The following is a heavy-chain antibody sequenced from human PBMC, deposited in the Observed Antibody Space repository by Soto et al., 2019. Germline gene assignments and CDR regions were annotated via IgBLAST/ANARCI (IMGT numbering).Heavy chain of an antibody. CDR1: VDFSSAHY. V-gene: IGHV4-59*11. D-gene: IGHD3-9*01. Sequence: HVQLQESGPGLVKPSETLSLTCTVSVDFSSAHYWSWIRQPPGKGLVWLGYILFTGNTKYNPSLKSLLSLSLDASKNQFALTLTSVTTAGTAVYYCAREGGRYRLDYWGQGTLVTVS. CDR3: AREGGRYRLDY. J-gene: IGHJ4*02. CDR2: ILFTGNT.